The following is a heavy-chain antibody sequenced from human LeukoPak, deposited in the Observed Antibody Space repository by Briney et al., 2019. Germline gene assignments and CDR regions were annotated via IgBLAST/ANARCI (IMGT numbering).Heavy chain of an antibody. J-gene: IGHJ4*02. V-gene: IGHV3-30-3*01. D-gene: IGHD1-26*01. Sequence: PGTPLRLSCSASGFIFSNYAMHWVRQAPGKGLEWVAVITHDGSKNFNAASVKGRFTISKDNSQNTLYLQMNSLRAEDTAVYYCARDRSGSYATDFWGQGTLVTVSS. CDR3: ARDRSGSYATDF. CDR2: ITHDGSKN. CDR1: GFIFSNYA.